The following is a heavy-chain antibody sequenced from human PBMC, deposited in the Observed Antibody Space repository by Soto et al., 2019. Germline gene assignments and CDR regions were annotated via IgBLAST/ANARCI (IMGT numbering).Heavy chain of an antibody. Sequence: SETLSLTCTVSGGSISSYYWSWIRQPPGKGLEWIGYIYYSGSTNYNPSLKSRVTISVDTSKNQFSLKLSSVTAADTAVYYCARGHEVVDYGDSDWFDPWGQGTLVTVSS. J-gene: IGHJ5*02. CDR1: GGSISSYY. CDR3: ARGHEVVDYGDSDWFDP. D-gene: IGHD4-17*01. CDR2: IYYSGST. V-gene: IGHV4-59*01.